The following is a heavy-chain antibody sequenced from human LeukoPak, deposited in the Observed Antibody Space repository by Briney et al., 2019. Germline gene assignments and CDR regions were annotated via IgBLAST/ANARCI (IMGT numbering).Heavy chain of an antibody. CDR3: ARDTRVLTYYDFAGGMDV. D-gene: IGHD3-3*01. CDR2: IYTSGST. Sequence: PGGSLRLSCAASGFTFSGYAMSWIRQPAGKGLEWIGRIYTSGSTNYNPSLKSRVTMSVDTSKNQFSLKLSSVTAADTAVYYCARDTRVLTYYDFAGGMDVWGKGTTVTVSS. V-gene: IGHV4-4*07. CDR1: GFTFSGYA. J-gene: IGHJ6*03.